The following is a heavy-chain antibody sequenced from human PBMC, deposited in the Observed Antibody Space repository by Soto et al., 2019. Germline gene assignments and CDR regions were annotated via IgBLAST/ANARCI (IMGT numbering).Heavy chain of an antibody. D-gene: IGHD3-10*01. CDR1: SGSISSSNW. V-gene: IGHV4-4*02. CDR2: IYHSGST. J-gene: IGHJ3*02. CDR3: ARDSYYGSGLDAFDI. Sequence: QVQLQESGPGLVKPSGTLSLTCAVSSGSISSSNWWSWVRQPPGKGLEWIGEIYHSGSTNYNPSLKSRVTISVDKSKNQFSLKLSSVTAADTAVYYCARDSYYGSGLDAFDIWGQGTMVTVSS.